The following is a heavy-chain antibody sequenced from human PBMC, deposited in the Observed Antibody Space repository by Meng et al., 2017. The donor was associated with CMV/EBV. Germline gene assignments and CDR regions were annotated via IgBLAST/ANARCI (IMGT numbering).Heavy chain of an antibody. Sequence: SVKVSCKASGYTFTGYYMHWVRQAPGQGLEWMGWINPNSGGTNYAQKFQGRVTMTRDTSISTAYMELSRLRSDDTAVYYCARDVADVNHGMDVWGQGTTVTVSS. CDR3: ARDVADVNHGMDV. V-gene: IGHV1-2*02. CDR1: GYTFTGYY. J-gene: IGHJ6*02. CDR2: INPNSGGT.